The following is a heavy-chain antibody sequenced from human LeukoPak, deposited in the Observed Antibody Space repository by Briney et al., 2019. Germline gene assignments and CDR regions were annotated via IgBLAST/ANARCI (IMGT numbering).Heavy chain of an antibody. V-gene: IGHV3-30-3*01. CDR3: ARSYDSSGYHRLVFDY. Sequence: PGGSLRLSCAASRFTFSSYAMHWVRQAPGKGLEWVAVISYDGSNKYYADSVKGRFTISRDNSKNTLYLQMNSLRAEDTAVYYCARSYDSSGYHRLVFDYWGQGTLVTVSS. CDR1: RFTFSSYA. J-gene: IGHJ4*02. D-gene: IGHD3-22*01. CDR2: ISYDGSNK.